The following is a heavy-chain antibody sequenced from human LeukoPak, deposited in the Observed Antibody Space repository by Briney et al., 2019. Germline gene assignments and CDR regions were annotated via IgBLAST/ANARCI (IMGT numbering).Heavy chain of an antibody. V-gene: IGHV3-30*09. CDR3: AREGYYAFDI. D-gene: IGHD3-22*01. Sequence: GGSLRLSCAASGFTFNNYAMQWVRQAPGKGLEWLAIISYDGSNQYYADSVKGRLAISRDSSQNTLYLQMNTLRVEDTAVYFCAREGYYAFDIWGQGTMVTVSS. CDR1: GFTFNNYA. CDR2: ISYDGSNQ. J-gene: IGHJ3*02.